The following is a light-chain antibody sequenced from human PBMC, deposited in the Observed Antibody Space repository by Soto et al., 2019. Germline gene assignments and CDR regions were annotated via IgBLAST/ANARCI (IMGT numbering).Light chain of an antibody. V-gene: IGKV3-20*01. CDR3: QHYCSSPPIT. J-gene: IGKJ5*01. Sequence: EIVLTQSPGALSLSPGERATLSCRASQSVSSGYLAWYQQKPGQAPRLLIFATSRRATGIPDRFSGSGSGTYFTLTISSLYPQDVAVYHCQHYCSSPPITFGQRTRLEIK. CDR1: QSVSSGY. CDR2: ATS.